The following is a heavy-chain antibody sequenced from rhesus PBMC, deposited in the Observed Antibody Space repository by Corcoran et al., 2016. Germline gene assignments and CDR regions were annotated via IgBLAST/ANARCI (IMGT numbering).Heavy chain of an antibody. Sequence: QVTLKESGPALVNPTQTLTLTCTFSGFALRTSGMRVGCIRQPPGKALEWLASIYWDDDNSYSTSLKSRLTSPKDTSKNQVVLTMTNMDPVDTATYYCARVPGGYWGQGVLVTVSS. CDR1: GFALRTSGMR. CDR3: ARVPGGY. J-gene: IGHJ4*01. D-gene: IGHD3-34*01. CDR2: IYWDDDN. V-gene: IGHV2S1*01.